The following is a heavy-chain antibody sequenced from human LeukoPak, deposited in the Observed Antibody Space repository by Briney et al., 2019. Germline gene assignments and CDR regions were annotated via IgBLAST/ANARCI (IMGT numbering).Heavy chain of an antibody. CDR3: AKVLKRAVVGTVAFSI. CDR1: AFTFSSSA. J-gene: IGHJ3*02. V-gene: IGHV3-23*01. D-gene: IGHD6-13*01. CDR2: ISDSGGNT. Sequence: HPGGSLKLSCAASAFTFSSSAMSWVRQAPGRGLEWVSAISDSGGNTYYADSVKGRFTISRDNSKNTLFLQMNSLSAEDTALYYCAKVLKRAVVGTVAFSIWGPGTMVTVSS.